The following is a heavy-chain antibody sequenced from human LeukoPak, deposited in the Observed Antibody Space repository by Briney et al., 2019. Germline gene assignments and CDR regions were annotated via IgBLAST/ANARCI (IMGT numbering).Heavy chain of an antibody. CDR3: ARDLQSGSYYLAYYYYYMDV. CDR2: ISSSGSTI. Sequence: GGSLRLSCAASGFTFSDYYMSWIRQAPGKGLEWVSYISSSGSTIYYADSVKGRFTISRDNAKNSLYLQMNSLRAEDTAVYYCARDLQSGSYYLAYYYYYMDVWGKGTTVTVSS. J-gene: IGHJ6*03. CDR1: GFTFSDYY. V-gene: IGHV3-11*01. D-gene: IGHD1-26*01.